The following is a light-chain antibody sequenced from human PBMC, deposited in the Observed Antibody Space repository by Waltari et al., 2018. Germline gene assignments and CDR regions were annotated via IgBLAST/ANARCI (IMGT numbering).Light chain of an antibody. CDR2: EVF. J-gene: IGLJ1*01. Sequence: QSALTQPASVSGTPGQSIPLPCSGTTSDVGRYDLVPWYQQHPGEAPKLLICEVFKRPPDTSSRFSGAKSGSTASLTISGLQPEDEADYYCCSYAGRGTYVFGSGTKVTVL. CDR1: TSDVGRYDL. CDR3: CSYAGRGTYV. V-gene: IGLV2-23*02.